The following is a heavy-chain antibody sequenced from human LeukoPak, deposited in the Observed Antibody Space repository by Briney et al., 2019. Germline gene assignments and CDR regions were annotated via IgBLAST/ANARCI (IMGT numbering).Heavy chain of an antibody. CDR3: TSQLVTAIGY. V-gene: IGHV3-73*01. D-gene: IGHD2-21*02. Sequence: PGRSLRLSCAASGFTFSGSAMHWVRQASGKGLEWVGRIRSKANSYATAYAASVKGRFTISRDDSKNTAYLQMNSLKTEDTAVYYCTSQLVTAIGYWGQGTLVTVSS. CDR2: IRSKANSYAT. CDR1: GFTFSGSA. J-gene: IGHJ4*02.